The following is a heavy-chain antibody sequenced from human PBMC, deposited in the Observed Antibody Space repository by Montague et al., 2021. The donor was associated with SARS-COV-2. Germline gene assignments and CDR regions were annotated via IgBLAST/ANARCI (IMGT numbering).Heavy chain of an antibody. CDR3: TRLPRGSGTWGYFDY. Sequence: SETLSLTCTVSDGSIRSYYWNWMRQTPGKGLEWIGYMHDSGTANYNSYLRSRVTLMVDASRNQFSLDLSSVTAADTAMYYCTRLPRGSGTWGYFDYWAQGTLVTVSS. D-gene: IGHD3-10*01. CDR2: MHDSGTA. J-gene: IGHJ4*02. V-gene: IGHV4-59*08. CDR1: DGSIRSYY.